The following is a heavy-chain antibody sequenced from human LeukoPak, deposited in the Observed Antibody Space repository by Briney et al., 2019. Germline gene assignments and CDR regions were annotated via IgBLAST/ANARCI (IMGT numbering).Heavy chain of an antibody. D-gene: IGHD3-16*01. V-gene: IGHV4-34*01. CDR3: ARMIGSESDY. J-gene: IGHJ4*02. Sequence: PSETLSLTCAVYGGSFSGYYWSWIRQPPGKGLEWIGEINHSGSTNYNPSLKSRVTISVDTSKNQFSLKLSSVTAADTAVYYCARMIGSESDYWGQGTLVTVSS. CDR2: INHSGST. CDR1: GGSFSGYY.